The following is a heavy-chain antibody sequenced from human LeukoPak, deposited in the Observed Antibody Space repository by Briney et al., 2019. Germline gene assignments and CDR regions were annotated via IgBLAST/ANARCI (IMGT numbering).Heavy chain of an antibody. CDR2: IYWDDDK. J-gene: IGHJ4*02. CDR3: AHKPDYYDSSGYYRKSNYYFDY. Sequence: KESGPTLVKPTQTLTLTCTFSGFSLTTSGVGVGWIRQPPGKALEWLAVIYWDDDKRYSPSLKSRLTITKDTSKNQVVLTMTNVDPVDTATYYCAHKPDYYDSSGYYRKSNYYFDYWGQGTLVTVSS. V-gene: IGHV2-5*02. CDR1: GFSLTTSGVG. D-gene: IGHD3-22*01.